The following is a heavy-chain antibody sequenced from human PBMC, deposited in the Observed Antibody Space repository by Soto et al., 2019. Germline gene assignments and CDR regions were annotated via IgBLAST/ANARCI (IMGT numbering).Heavy chain of an antibody. V-gene: IGHV4-34*01. Sequence: SETLSLTCAVYGGSFSGYFWSWIRQPPGKGLEWIGEINHSGSTNYTPSLKSRFTISADTSKNQFSLKLRSVTAADTAVYYCARTDGTYYVYFQHWGPGNLVTVS. CDR1: GGSFSGYF. CDR3: ARTDGTYYVYFQH. J-gene: IGHJ1*01. D-gene: IGHD1-26*01. CDR2: INHSGST.